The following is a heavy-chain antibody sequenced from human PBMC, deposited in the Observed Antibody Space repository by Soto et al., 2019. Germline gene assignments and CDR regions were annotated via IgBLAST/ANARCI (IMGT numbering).Heavy chain of an antibody. J-gene: IGHJ5*02. Sequence: ASVKVSCKASGYTFTSYGISWVRQASGQGLEWMGWISAYNDNTNYAQNLQGRVTMTTDTSTSTAYMELRSLRSDDTAVYYCARDGSQAARGWFDPWGQGTLVTVSS. CDR2: ISAYNDNT. D-gene: IGHD6-6*01. CDR3: ARDGSQAARGWFDP. V-gene: IGHV1-18*01. CDR1: GYTFTSYG.